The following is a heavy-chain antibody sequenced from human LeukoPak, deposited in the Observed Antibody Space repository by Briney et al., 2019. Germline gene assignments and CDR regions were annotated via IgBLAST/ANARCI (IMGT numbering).Heavy chain of an antibody. CDR3: ARDRGAVTDVFDY. CDR2: IRSSGTTI. CDR1: GFTFSDYY. J-gene: IGHJ4*02. Sequence: PGGSLRLSCVASGFTFSDYYMSWIRQAPGKGLEWVSYIRSSGTTIHYADSVKGRFTISRDNAKNSLYLQMNSLRAEDTAVYYCARDRGAVTDVFDYRGQETLVTVSS. D-gene: IGHD6-19*01. V-gene: IGHV3-11*04.